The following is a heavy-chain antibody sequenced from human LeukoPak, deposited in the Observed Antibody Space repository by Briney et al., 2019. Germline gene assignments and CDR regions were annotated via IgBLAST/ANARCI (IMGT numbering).Heavy chain of an antibody. CDR3: ARAVNYDFWSGYWEKQFDSFDY. CDR1: GGSFSGYY. D-gene: IGHD3-3*01. V-gene: IGHV4-34*01. J-gene: IGHJ4*02. Sequence: SETLSLTCAVYGGSFSGYYWSWIRQPPGKGLEWIGQINHSGSTNYNPSLKSRVTISVDTSKNQFSLKLSSVTAADTAVYYCARAVNYDFWSGYWEKQFDSFDYWGQGTLVTVSS. CDR2: INHSGST.